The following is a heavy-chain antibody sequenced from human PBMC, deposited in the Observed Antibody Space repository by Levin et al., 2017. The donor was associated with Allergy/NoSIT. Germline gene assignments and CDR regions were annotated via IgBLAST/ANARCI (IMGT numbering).Heavy chain of an antibody. CDR3: AKDLLLGLGTNWFDP. CDR2: ISYDGSNK. D-gene: IGHD2-21*02. V-gene: IGHV3-30*18. Sequence: AGGSLRLSCAASGFTFSSYGMHWVRQAPGKGLEWVAVISYDGSNKYYADSVKGRFTISRDNSKNTLYLQMNSLRAEDTAVYYCAKDLLLGLGTNWFDPWGQGTLVTVSS. J-gene: IGHJ5*02. CDR1: GFTFSSYG.